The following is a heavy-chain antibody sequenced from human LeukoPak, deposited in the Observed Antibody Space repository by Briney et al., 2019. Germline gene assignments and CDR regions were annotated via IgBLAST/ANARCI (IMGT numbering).Heavy chain of an antibody. V-gene: IGHV4-59*01. CDR1: VGSISDYY. CDR2: VHYSGST. J-gene: IGHJ4*02. CDR3: ARGAHYFDY. Sequence: SETLSLTCTVSVGSISDYYWSWIRQPPWKGLECIGYVHYSGSTNYNPSLKSRVTTSVDTSKNQFPLKLTSVTAADTAVYYCARGAHYFDYWGQGALVTVSS.